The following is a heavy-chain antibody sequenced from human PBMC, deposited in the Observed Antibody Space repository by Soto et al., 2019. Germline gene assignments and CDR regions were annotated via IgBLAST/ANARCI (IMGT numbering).Heavy chain of an antibody. Sequence: QVQLVQSGAEVKKPGASVKVSCKASGYTFTSYGISWVRQAPGQGLEWMGWISAYNGNTNYAQKHKGRVTMTTDTSTRTAYMGLRSLRSDDTAVYDCARRAVVRGVIRAYFDYWGQGTLVTVSS. CDR3: ARRAVVRGVIRAYFDY. J-gene: IGHJ4*02. V-gene: IGHV1-18*01. CDR1: GYTFTSYG. D-gene: IGHD3-10*01. CDR2: ISAYNGNT.